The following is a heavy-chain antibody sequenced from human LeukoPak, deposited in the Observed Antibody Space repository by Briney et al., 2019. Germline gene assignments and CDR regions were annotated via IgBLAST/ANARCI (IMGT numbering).Heavy chain of an antibody. Sequence: GGSLRLSCAASGFTFSSYAMNWVRQAPGKGLEWVSSISSSSSYIYYADSVKGRFTISRDNAKNSLYLQMNSLRAEDTAVYYCAGDNQWLARDAFDIWGQGTMVTVSS. CDR1: GFTFSSYA. D-gene: IGHD6-19*01. CDR3: AGDNQWLARDAFDI. CDR2: ISSSSSYI. J-gene: IGHJ3*02. V-gene: IGHV3-21*01.